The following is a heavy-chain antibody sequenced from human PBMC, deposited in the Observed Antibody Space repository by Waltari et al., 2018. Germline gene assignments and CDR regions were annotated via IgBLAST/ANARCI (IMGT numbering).Heavy chain of an antibody. V-gene: IGHV1-2*06. J-gene: IGHJ5*02. CDR2: INPNSGGT. CDR1: GYTFTGYY. CDR3: AAYYYDSSSWNWFDP. D-gene: IGHD3-22*01. Sequence: QVQLVQSGAEVKKPGASVKVSCKASGYTFTGYYMHWVRQAPGQGLEGMGRINPNSGGTNYAQKFQGRVTMTRDTSISTAYMELSRLRSDDTAVYYCAAYYYDSSSWNWFDPWGQGTLVTVSS.